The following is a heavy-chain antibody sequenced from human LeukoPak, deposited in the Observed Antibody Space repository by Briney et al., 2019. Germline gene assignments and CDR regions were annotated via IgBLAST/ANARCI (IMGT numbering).Heavy chain of an antibody. D-gene: IGHD6-13*01. CDR1: GGSISSSSYY. Sequence: SETLSLTCTVSGGSISSSSYYWGWIRQPPGKGLEWIGSIYYSGSTYYNPSLKSRVTISVDTSKNQFSLKLSSVTAADTAVYYCARSQQGIWGQGTLVTVSS. CDR3: ARSQQGI. J-gene: IGHJ4*02. V-gene: IGHV4-39*01. CDR2: IYYSGST.